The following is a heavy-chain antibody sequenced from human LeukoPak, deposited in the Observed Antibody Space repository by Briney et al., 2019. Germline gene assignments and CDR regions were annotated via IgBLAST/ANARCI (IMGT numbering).Heavy chain of an antibody. CDR3: ARVRADYYGSGSHYKVWFDP. Sequence: PSETMSLTCTVSGGSISSYDWSWIRQPAGKGLEWIGRIYSSGSTNYNPSLKSRVTMSVDTSKNQFSLKLSSVTAADTAVYYCARVRADYYGSGSHYKVWFDPWGQGTLVTVSS. D-gene: IGHD3-10*01. J-gene: IGHJ5*02. CDR2: IYSSGST. V-gene: IGHV4-4*07. CDR1: GGSISSYD.